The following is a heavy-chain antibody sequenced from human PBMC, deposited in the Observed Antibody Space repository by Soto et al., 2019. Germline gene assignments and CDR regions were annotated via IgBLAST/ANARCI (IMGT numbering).Heavy chain of an antibody. CDR3: ARKGAAASYAHYYMDV. D-gene: IGHD6-13*01. CDR2: VYYSGNT. CDR1: GGSISPYY. V-gene: IGHV4-59*01. Sequence: QVQLQESGPGLVKPSETLSLTCTVSGGSISPYYWSWIRQPPGKGLEWIGYVYYSGNTNYNPSPESQVPRPVDTSRNRFSLNLTAATAADTAVYYCARKGAAASYAHYYMDVWGRGTAVTVSS. J-gene: IGHJ6*03.